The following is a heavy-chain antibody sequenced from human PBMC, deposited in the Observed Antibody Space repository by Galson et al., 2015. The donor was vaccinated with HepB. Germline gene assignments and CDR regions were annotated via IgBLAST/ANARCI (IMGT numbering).Heavy chain of an antibody. Sequence: SLRLSCAASGFNLSSYGKHWVRQAPGKGLEWVAVISNDGSNKHYADSVKGRFTISRDNPKDTLYLQMNSLRAEDTAVYYCAKDIGRGAQYYYFGMDVWGQGTTVTVSS. CDR1: GFNLSSYG. CDR2: ISNDGSNK. J-gene: IGHJ6*02. V-gene: IGHV3-30*18. CDR3: AKDIGRGAQYYYFGMDV. D-gene: IGHD3/OR15-3a*01.